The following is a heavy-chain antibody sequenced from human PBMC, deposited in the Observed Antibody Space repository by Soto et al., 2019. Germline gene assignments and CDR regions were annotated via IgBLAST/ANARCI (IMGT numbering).Heavy chain of an antibody. CDR2: IYYSGST. CDR1: GGSISNYY. J-gene: IGHJ4*02. D-gene: IGHD6-13*01. V-gene: IGHV4-59*12. Sequence: SETLSLTCTVSGGSISNYYWSWIRQPPGKGLEWIGYIYYSGSTNYNPSLKSRVTISVDTSKNQFSLKLSSVTAADTAVYYCARIAAAGTNFAYWGQGTLVTVSS. CDR3: ARIAAAGTNFAY.